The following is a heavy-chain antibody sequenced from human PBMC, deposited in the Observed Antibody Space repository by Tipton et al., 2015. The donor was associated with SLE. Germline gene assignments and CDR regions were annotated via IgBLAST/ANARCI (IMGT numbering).Heavy chain of an antibody. CDR3: AREWGWQLYNTFDM. D-gene: IGHD6-13*01. J-gene: IGHJ3*02. Sequence: TLSLTCTVSGHSITNYYWSWIRHSAGKGLECIGRIHTSGSTNYNPSLKSRVTMSVDTSKNQVSLKLSSVTAADTALYYCAREWGWQLYNTFDMWGQGTMVTVPS. CDR1: GHSITNYY. CDR2: IHTSGST. V-gene: IGHV4-4*07.